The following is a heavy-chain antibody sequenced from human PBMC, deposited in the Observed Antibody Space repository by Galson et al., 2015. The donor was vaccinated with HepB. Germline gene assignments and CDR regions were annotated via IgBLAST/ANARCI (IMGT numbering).Heavy chain of an antibody. V-gene: IGHV3-23*01. Sequence: SLRLSCAASGFTFSSYAMSWVRQAPGKGLEWVSAISGSGGSTYYADSVKGRFTISRDNSKNTLYLQMSSLRAEDTAVYYCAKEAVEGGWFGDLYAFDIWGQGTMVTASS. CDR2: ISGSGGST. CDR3: AKEAVEGGWFGDLYAFDI. J-gene: IGHJ3*02. CDR1: GFTFSSYA. D-gene: IGHD3-10*01.